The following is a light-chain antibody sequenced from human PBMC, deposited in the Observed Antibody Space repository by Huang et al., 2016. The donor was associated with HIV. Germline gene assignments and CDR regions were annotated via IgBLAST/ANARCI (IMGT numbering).Light chain of an antibody. CDR2: GAS. CDR3: QQYDSSPVT. J-gene: IGKJ4*01. CDR1: QSVSSNY. Sequence: EIVLTQSPDTLSLSPGDRATLPCRASQSVSSNYLAWYKQNPGQAPRLLIYGASRRATGVPDRFSGSGSGTDFTLTISRLDPEDFAMYYCQQYDSSPVTFGGGTKVEMK. V-gene: IGKV3-20*01.